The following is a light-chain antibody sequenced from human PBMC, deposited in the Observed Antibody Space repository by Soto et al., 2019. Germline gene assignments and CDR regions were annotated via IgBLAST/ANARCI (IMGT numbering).Light chain of an antibody. Sequence: DIQLTQSPSSLSTSVRDRVNRTSRASHNIRGYLNWYQQKPGKAPKLLIYAASSLQSGIPSRFSGSGSETDFTLTISSLQPEDFATYYCQQSYSTPWTVGKGNKVDI. CDR1: HNIRGY. V-gene: IGKV1-39*01. J-gene: IGKJ1*01. CDR2: AAS. CDR3: QQSYSTPWT.